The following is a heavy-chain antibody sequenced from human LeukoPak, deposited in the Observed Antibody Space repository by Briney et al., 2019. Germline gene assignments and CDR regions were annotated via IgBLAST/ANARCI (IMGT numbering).Heavy chain of an antibody. CDR2: INWNGDST. J-gene: IGHJ4*02. CDR3: ARDITVFITGSRQL. V-gene: IGHV3-20*04. CDR1: GFTFDDYG. D-gene: IGHD3-22*01. Sequence: PGGSLRLSCAASGFTFDDYGLSWFRQAPGKGLEWVSGINWNGDSTDYADSVKGRFTISRDNAKNSLYLQMNSLRAEDTALYYCARDITVFITGSRQLWGRGTLVTVSS.